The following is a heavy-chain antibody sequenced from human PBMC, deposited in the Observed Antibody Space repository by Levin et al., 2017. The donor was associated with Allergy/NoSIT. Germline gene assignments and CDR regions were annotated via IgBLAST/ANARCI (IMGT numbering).Heavy chain of an antibody. CDR3: ARDLYNDDSVFGS. D-gene: IGHD3-22*01. CDR2: INPHSGDT. CDR1: RYIFSDYF. V-gene: IGHV1-2*02. Sequence: GGSLRLSCKASRYIFSDYFIHWVRQAPGQGLEWMGWINPHSGDTKYAQEFQGRVTMTRDTSISTAYMELTRLTSDDTAVYYCARDLYNDDSVFGSWGQGTLVNVFS. J-gene: IGHJ4*02.